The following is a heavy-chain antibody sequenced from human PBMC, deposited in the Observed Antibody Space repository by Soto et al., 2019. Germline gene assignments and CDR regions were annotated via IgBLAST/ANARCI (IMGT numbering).Heavy chain of an antibody. V-gene: IGHV4-4*02. CDR2: IFYSGST. J-gene: IGHJ4*02. CDR3: ACLGTTVTSFDS. Sequence: SETLSLTCAVSGGSICSSSNLWTWVRQPPGKGLEWIGDIFYSGSTNYNPSLRGRVTISVDKSGNQFSLKLSSVAAADTAVYFCACLGTTVTSFDSWGQGTLVIVSS. D-gene: IGHD4-4*01. CDR1: GGSICSSSNL.